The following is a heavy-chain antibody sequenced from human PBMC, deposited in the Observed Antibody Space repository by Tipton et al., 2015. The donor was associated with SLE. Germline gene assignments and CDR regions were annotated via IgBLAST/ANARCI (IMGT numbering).Heavy chain of an antibody. Sequence: TLSLTCAVYGGSFSGYYWSWIRQPPGKGLEWIGEINHSGSTNYNPSLKSRVTISVDTSKNQFSLKLSSVTAADTAVHYCARISYSSSVGGFDYWGQGTLVTVSS. CDR1: GGSFSGYY. D-gene: IGHD6-6*01. CDR2: INHSGST. CDR3: ARISYSSSVGGFDY. J-gene: IGHJ4*02. V-gene: IGHV4-34*01.